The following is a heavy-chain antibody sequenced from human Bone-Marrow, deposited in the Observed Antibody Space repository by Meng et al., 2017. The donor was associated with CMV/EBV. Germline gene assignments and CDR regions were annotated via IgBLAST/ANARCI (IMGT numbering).Heavy chain of an antibody. CDR3: ARHGISTSSEYYFDY. V-gene: IGHV4-39*01. D-gene: IGHD2-2*01. Sequence: SETLSFTCTVPGCPISSTSYYWGWIRQPPGKGLEWIGIIYNTGSTYCNPSLKSRVTTSVDTLKNQFSLKLRSVAAADTAVYYCARHGISTSSEYYFDYWGQGTLVTVSS. CDR2: IYNTGST. CDR1: GCPISSTSYY. J-gene: IGHJ4*02.